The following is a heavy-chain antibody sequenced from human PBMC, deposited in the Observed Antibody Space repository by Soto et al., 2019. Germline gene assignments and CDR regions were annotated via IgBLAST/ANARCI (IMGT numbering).Heavy chain of an antibody. CDR1: GFTFSSYA. Sequence: ESGGGVVPPGRSLRLSCAASGFTFSSYAMHWVRQAPGKGLEWVAVISYDGSNKYYADSVKGRFTISRDNSKNTLYLQMNSLRAEDTAVYYCARETTYVLYYYYYGMDVWGQGTTVTVSS. D-gene: IGHD1-1*01. CDR2: ISYDGSNK. V-gene: IGHV3-30-3*01. CDR3: ARETTYVLYYYYYGMDV. J-gene: IGHJ6*02.